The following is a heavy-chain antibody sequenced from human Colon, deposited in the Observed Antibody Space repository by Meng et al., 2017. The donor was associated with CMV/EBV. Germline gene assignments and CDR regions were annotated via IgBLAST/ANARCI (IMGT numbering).Heavy chain of an antibody. J-gene: IGHJ6*02. CDR1: GYSFATVW. CDR3: AALTTGYYSGMDA. D-gene: IGHD1-14*01. Sequence: GESLKISCKASGYSFATVWIAWVRQMPGKGLEWMGMIFPDDSETKYGLSFQGQVTISVDKSITTAYVQWSSLKASDSAMYYCAALTTGYYSGMDAWGQGTTVTVSS. CDR2: IFPDDSET. V-gene: IGHV5-51*01.